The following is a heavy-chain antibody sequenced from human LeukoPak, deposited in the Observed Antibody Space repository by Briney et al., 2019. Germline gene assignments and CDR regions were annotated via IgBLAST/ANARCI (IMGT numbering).Heavy chain of an antibody. D-gene: IGHD3-22*01. Sequence: GGSLRLSCAASGFTFDDYGMSWVRQAPGKGLEWVSGINWNGGSTGYADSVKGRFTISRDNAKNSLYLQMNSLRAEDTAVYYCARALSRDSSGYSYYFDYWGQGTLVTVSS. J-gene: IGHJ4*02. V-gene: IGHV3-20*04. CDR3: ARALSRDSSGYSYYFDY. CDR1: GFTFDDYG. CDR2: INWNGGST.